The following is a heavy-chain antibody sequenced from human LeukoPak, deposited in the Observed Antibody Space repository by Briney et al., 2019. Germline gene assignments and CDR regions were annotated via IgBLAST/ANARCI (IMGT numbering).Heavy chain of an antibody. J-gene: IGHJ4*02. Sequence: GGSLRLSCAASGFTFSSYGMHWVRQAPGKGLEWVAVISYDGSNKYYADSVKGRFTISRDNSKDTLYLQMNSLRAEDTAVYYCAKTKGVAGFDYWGQGTLVTVSS. D-gene: IGHD6-19*01. CDR2: ISYDGSNK. V-gene: IGHV3-30*18. CDR3: AKTKGVAGFDY. CDR1: GFTFSSYG.